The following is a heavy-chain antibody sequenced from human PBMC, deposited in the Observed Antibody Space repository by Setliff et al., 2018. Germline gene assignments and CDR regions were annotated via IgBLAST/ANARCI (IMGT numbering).Heavy chain of an antibody. CDR1: GYTFTDHY. D-gene: IGHD3-3*01. Sequence: ASVKVSCKASGYTFTDHYLYWVRQAPGQGLECMGRINPNNGGTNYAQKFQGRVTLTRDTSITTVYMELGTLTSDDTAVYYCVREGLSFGPGCCPNWLDPWGQGTLVTVS. J-gene: IGHJ5*02. CDR2: INPNNGGT. CDR3: VREGLSFGPGCCPNWLDP. V-gene: IGHV1-2*06.